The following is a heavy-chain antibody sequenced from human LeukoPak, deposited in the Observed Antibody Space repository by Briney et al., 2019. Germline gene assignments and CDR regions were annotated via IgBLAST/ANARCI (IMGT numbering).Heavy chain of an antibody. D-gene: IGHD3-10*01. CDR1: QFTFSSYA. Sequence: PGGSLRLSCVASQFTFSSYAMSWVRQAPGKGLEWVSGISGSGGSTYYAESVKGRFTISRDNSKNTLYLQMNSLRAEDTAVYYCAKGFGQLMSADYFDYWGQGTLVTVSS. CDR3: AKGFGQLMSADYFDY. CDR2: ISGSGGST. J-gene: IGHJ4*02. V-gene: IGHV3-23*01.